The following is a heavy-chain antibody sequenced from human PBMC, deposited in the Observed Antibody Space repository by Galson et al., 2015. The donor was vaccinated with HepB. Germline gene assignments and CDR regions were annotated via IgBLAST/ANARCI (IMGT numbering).Heavy chain of an antibody. V-gene: IGHV3-48*02. CDR1: GFTFSSYS. D-gene: IGHD6-6*01. CDR3: ARERGAARPLSPPWSYYYYGMDV. J-gene: IGHJ6*02. Sequence: SLRLSCAASGFTFSSYSMNWVRQAPGKGLEWVSYISSSSSTIYYADSVKGRFTISRDNAKNSLYLQMNSLRDEDTAVYYCARERGAARPLSPPWSYYYYGMDVWGQGTTVTVSS. CDR2: ISSSSSTI.